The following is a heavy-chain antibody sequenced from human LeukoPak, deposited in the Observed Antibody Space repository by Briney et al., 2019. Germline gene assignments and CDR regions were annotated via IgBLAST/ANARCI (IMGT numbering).Heavy chain of an antibody. CDR3: ARGRVRGVMGYNWFDP. D-gene: IGHD3-10*01. Sequence: SETLSLTCAVYGGSFSGYYWSWIRQPPGKGLEWIGEINHSGSNNYNPSLKSRVTISVDTSKNQFSLKLSSVTAADTAVYYCARGRVRGVMGYNWFDPWGQGTLVTVSS. V-gene: IGHV4-34*01. J-gene: IGHJ5*02. CDR2: INHSGSN. CDR1: GGSFSGYY.